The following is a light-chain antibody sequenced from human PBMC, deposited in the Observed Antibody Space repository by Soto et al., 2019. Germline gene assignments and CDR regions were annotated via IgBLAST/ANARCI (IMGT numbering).Light chain of an antibody. Sequence: QSVLTQPPSASGSTGQRVTISCSGSSPNIGTNYVNWYQQLPGTAPKLLIHTNSLRPSGVPDRFSGSKSGTSASLAISGLRSEDEGFYYCVTWDASLGGGVFGGGTKLTVL. J-gene: IGLJ3*02. V-gene: IGLV1-47*02. CDR2: TNS. CDR3: VTWDASLGGGV. CDR1: SPNIGTNY.